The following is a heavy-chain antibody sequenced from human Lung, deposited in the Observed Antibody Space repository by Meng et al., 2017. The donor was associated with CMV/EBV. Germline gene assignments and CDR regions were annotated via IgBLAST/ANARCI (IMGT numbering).Heavy chain of an antibody. Sequence: QVHLRCWGPGLVKPSETLSLTFSVSGGSISSYYWSWIRQPPGKGLEWIGYIYYSGSTNYNPSLKSRVTISVDTSKNQFSLKLSSVTAADTAVYYCAREEGIGGFDPWGQGTLVTVSS. V-gene: IGHV4-59*01. CDR2: IYYSGST. J-gene: IGHJ5*02. D-gene: IGHD3-10*01. CDR3: AREEGIGGFDP. CDR1: GGSISSYY.